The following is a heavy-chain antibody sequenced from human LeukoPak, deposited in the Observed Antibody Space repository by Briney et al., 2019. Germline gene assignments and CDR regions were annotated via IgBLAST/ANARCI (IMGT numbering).Heavy chain of an antibody. CDR3: AKTLGYSGYFSP. Sequence: GGSLRLSCAASGFTFSNSWMHWVRQTPGKGLVWVSRINTDGSSTSYADSVKGRFTISRDNSKNMLYLQMNSLRAEDTAVYYCAKTLGYSGYFSPWGQGTLVTVSS. J-gene: IGHJ5*02. CDR2: INTDGSST. V-gene: IGHV3-74*01. D-gene: IGHD3-22*01. CDR1: GFTFSNSW.